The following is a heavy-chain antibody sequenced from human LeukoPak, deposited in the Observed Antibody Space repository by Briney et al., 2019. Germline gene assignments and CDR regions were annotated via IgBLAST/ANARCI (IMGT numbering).Heavy chain of an antibody. CDR1: GYTFISYG. Sequence: ASVKVSCKASGYTFISYGISWVRQTPGQGLEWMGWISAYNGNTNYTQKLQGRVTMTTDTSTSTAYMELRSLRSDDTAVYYCARDLVLSRSYYDFWSGLLDVWGKGTTVTVSS. CDR2: ISAYNGNT. D-gene: IGHD3-3*01. V-gene: IGHV1-18*01. J-gene: IGHJ6*04. CDR3: ARDLVLSRSYYDFWSGLLDV.